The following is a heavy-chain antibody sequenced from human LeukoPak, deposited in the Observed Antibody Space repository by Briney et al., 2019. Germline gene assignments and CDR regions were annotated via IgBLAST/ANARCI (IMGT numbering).Heavy chain of an antibody. D-gene: IGHD6-13*01. V-gene: IGHV3-23*01. Sequence: GGSLRLSCAASGFTFSTYAMSWVRQAPGKGLEWVSGISGGGGSPDYADSVKGRFTISRDNPKNTLYLQMNSLRAEDTALYYCATDSSNWYFDFWGQGTLVTVSS. CDR2: ISGGGGSP. CDR1: GFTFSTYA. CDR3: ATDSSNWYFDF. J-gene: IGHJ4*02.